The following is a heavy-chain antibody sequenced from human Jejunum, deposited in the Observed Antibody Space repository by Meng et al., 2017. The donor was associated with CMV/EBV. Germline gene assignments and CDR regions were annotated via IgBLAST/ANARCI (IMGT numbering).Heavy chain of an antibody. D-gene: IGHD6-19*01. V-gene: IGHV3-69-1*01. CDR3: ARRWAVAGLDY. Sequence: SCAAAGFTFSDFHMGCGRQAPGQGLKWLSYVTNNYGISYADSLKGRFTISRDNARNAVYLQLNSLRVEDTAVYYCARRWAVAGLDYWGQGTLVTVSS. CDR1: GFTFSDFH. CDR2: VTNNYGI. J-gene: IGHJ4*02.